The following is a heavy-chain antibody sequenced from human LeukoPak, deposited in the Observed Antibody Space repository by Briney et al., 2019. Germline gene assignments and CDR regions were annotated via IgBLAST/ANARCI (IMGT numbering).Heavy chain of an antibody. CDR3: ARDIYWYFDL. CDR2: ITSTSSTI. V-gene: IGHV3-48*04. Sequence: GGSLRLSCAASGFTFSIFSMNWVRQAPGKGLEWVSHITSTSSTIYYADSVKGRFTISRDNAKNSLYLQMNSLRADDTAVYYCARDIYWYFDLWGRGTLVTVSS. CDR1: GFTFSIFS. J-gene: IGHJ2*01.